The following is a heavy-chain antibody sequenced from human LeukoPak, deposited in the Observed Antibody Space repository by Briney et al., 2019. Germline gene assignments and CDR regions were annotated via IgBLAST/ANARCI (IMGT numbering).Heavy chain of an antibody. Sequence: SQTLSLTCAISGDSVSSNSAAWNWISQSPSKGLEWLGRTYYRSKWYNDYAVSVKSRITINPDTSKNQFSLQLNSVTPEDTAVYYCARNRLFRAAGNWFDPWGQGTLVTVSS. CDR3: ARNRLFRAAGNWFDP. J-gene: IGHJ5*02. D-gene: IGHD2-15*01. CDR2: TYYRSKWYN. V-gene: IGHV6-1*01. CDR1: GDSVSSNSAA.